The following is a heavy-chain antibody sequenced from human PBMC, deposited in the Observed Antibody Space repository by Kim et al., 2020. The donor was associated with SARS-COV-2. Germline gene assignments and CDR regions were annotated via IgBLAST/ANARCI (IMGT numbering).Heavy chain of an antibody. CDR3: ARDRSFYDILTGYYNYYFDY. Sequence: RLTIYRDNSKNTLYLQMNSLRAEDTAVYYCARDRSFYDILTGYYNYYFDYWGQGTLVTVSS. V-gene: IGHV3-66*01. D-gene: IGHD3-9*01. J-gene: IGHJ4*02.